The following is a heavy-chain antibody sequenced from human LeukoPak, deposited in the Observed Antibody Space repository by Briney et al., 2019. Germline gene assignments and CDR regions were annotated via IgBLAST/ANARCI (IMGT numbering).Heavy chain of an antibody. J-gene: IGHJ5*02. CDR1: GYTFTGYY. CDR3: ARGEYHLVVVAAGPSDP. Sequence: ASVKVSCKASGYTFTGYYMHWVRQAPGQGLEWMGWINPNSGGTNYAQKFQGRVTMTRDTSISTAYMELSRLRSDDTAVYYCARGEYHLVVVAAGPSDPWGQGTLVTVSS. D-gene: IGHD2-15*01. V-gene: IGHV1-2*02. CDR2: INPNSGGT.